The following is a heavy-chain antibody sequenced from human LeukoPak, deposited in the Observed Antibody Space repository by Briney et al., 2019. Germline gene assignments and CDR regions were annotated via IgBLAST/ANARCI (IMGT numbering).Heavy chain of an antibody. CDR1: GGSFSGYY. D-gene: IGHD3-10*01. CDR2: INHSGST. J-gene: IGHJ4*02. V-gene: IGHV4-34*01. CDR3: AREGTLWFVRRKSGFDY. Sequence: SETLSLTCAVYGGSFSGYYWSWIRQPPGKGLEWIGEINHSGSTNYNPSLKSRVTISVDTSKNQFSLKLSSVTAADTAVYYCAREGTLWFVRRKSGFDYWGQGTLVTVSS.